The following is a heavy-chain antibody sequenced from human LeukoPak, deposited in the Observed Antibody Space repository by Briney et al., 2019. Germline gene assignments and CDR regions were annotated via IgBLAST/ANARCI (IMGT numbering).Heavy chain of an antibody. CDR1: GYTFTSYY. CDR3: ARDKYSSSWYFDYLGHWFDP. V-gene: IGHV1-46*01. CDR2: INPSGGST. J-gene: IGHJ5*02. D-gene: IGHD6-13*01. Sequence: ASVKVSCKASGYTFTSYYMHWVRQAPGQGLEWMGIINPSGGSTSYAQKFQGRVTMTRDTSTSTVYMELSSLRYEDTAVYYCARDKYSSSWYFDYLGHWFDPWGQGTLVTVSS.